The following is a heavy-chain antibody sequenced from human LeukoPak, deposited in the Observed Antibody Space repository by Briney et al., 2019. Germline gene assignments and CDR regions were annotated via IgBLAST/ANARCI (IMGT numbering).Heavy chain of an antibody. CDR3: ARDMIIMVRGVPYGVDV. CDR1: GYTFTGYY. D-gene: IGHD3-10*01. CDR2: INPNSGGT. V-gene: IGHV1-2*02. Sequence: ASVKVSCKASGYTFTGYYMHWVRQAPGQGLEWMGWINPNSGGTNYAQKFQGRVTMTRDTSISTAYMELNRLSSDDTAVYYCARDMIIMVRGVPYGVDVWGQGTPVTVSS. J-gene: IGHJ6*02.